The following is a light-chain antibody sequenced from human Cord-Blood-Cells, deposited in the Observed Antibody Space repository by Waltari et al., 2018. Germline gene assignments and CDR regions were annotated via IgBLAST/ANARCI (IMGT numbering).Light chain of an antibody. CDR3: CSYAGSSKWV. CDR2: EGS. J-gene: IGLJ3*02. V-gene: IGLV2-23*01. CDR1: RSDVGSYNL. Sequence: QSALTQPASVSGSPGQSITISCTGTRSDVGSYNLVSWYQQPPGKTPKHMIYEGSKRPSGVSNRFSFSKSANTASLTIAGLQAEDEADYYCCSYAGSSKWVFGGGTKLTVL.